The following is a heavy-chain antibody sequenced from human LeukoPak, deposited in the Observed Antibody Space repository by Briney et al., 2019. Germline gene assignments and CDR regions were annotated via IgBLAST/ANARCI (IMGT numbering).Heavy chain of an antibody. CDR3: ARQRDGYTLYYFDY. CDR1: GFTFSSYS. CDR2: ISSSSSTI. D-gene: IGHD5-24*01. J-gene: IGHJ4*02. V-gene: IGHV3-48*01. Sequence: PGGSLRLSCAASGFTFSSYSMNWVRQAPGKGLEWVSYISSSSSTIYYADSVKGRFTISRDNAKNSLYLQMNSLRAEDTAVYYCARQRDGYTLYYFDYWGQGTLVTVSS.